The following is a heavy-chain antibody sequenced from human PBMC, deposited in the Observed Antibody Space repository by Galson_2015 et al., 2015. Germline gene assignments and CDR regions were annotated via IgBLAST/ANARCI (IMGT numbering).Heavy chain of an antibody. CDR2: INPSGGST. J-gene: IGHJ3*02. V-gene: IGHV1-46*01. D-gene: IGHD2-2*03. Sequence: SVKVSCKASGYTFTSYYMHWVRQAPGQGLEWMGIINPSGGSTSYAQKFQGRVTMTRETSTSTVYMELSSLRSEDTAVYYCAREDVDIVVVPAAYDAFDIWGQGTMVTVSS. CDR1: GYTFTSYY. CDR3: AREDVDIVVVPAAYDAFDI.